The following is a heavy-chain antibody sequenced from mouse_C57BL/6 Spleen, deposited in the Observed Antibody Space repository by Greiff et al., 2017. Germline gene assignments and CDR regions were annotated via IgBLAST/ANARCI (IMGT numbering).Heavy chain of an antibody. CDR1: GYTFTEYT. J-gene: IGHJ1*03. CDR3: ARHEEDYYGSSYGWYFDV. V-gene: IGHV1-62-2*01. D-gene: IGHD1-1*01. Sequence: VKLVESGAELVKPGASVKLSCKASGYTFTEYTIHWVKQRSGQGLEWIGWFYPGSGSIKYNEKFKDKATLTADKSSSTVYMELSRLTSEDSAVYFCARHEEDYYGSSYGWYFDVWGTGTTVTVSS. CDR2: FYPGSGSI.